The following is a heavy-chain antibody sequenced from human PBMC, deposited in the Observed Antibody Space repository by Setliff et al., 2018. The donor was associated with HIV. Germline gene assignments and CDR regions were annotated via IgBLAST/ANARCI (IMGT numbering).Heavy chain of an antibody. CDR2: VYHSGST. CDR3: AREGGYSNYGNFDY. V-gene: IGHV4-38-2*02. CDR1: GYSISSGYH. Sequence: SETLSLTCGVSGYSISSGYHWDWIRQPPGKGLEWIGSVYHSGSTNYNPSLKSRVTISVDTSKNHFSLKLNSVTAADTAVYYCAREGGYSNYGNFDYWGQGTLVTVSS. D-gene: IGHD4-4*01. J-gene: IGHJ4*02.